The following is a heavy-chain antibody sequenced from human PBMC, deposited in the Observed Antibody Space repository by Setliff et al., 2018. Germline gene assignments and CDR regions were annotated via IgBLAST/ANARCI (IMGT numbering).Heavy chain of an antibody. CDR1: GYTFTSYG. CDR2: INPNSGRT. J-gene: IGHJ4*02. D-gene: IGHD2-2*01. CDR3: ARGPPDFVVVPAAAKFDF. Sequence: GASVKVSCKSSGYTFTSYGISWMRQAPGQGLEWMGRINPNSGRTDYAQKFQGRVTMTRDTSISTAYMDLSSLRSDDTAVYYCARGPPDFVVVPAAAKFDFWGQGTLVTVSS. V-gene: IGHV1-2*06.